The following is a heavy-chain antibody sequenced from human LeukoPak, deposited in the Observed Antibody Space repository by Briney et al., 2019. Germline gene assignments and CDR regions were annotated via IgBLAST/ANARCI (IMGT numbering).Heavy chain of an antibody. D-gene: IGHD6-13*01. V-gene: IGHV4-59*01. CDR3: AEAGRGSSWSHDY. CDR2: IEHSGST. J-gene: IGHJ4*02. CDR1: GGSISNYY. Sequence: SETLSLTCTISGGSISNYYWSWIRKPPGKGLEWIGYIEHSGSTNYNPSLKSRVTMSVDMSKNQFSLKLRSVTPADTAVYYCAEAGRGSSWSHDYWGQGILVTVSS.